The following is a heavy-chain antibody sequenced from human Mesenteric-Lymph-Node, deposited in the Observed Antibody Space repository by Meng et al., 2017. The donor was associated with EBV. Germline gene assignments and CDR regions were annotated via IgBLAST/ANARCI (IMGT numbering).Heavy chain of an antibody. Sequence: QLQPQESGSGLVKPSQTLSLTCAVSGGSIINNDYSWSWIRQPPGKGLEWIGHIYHSGSTNYNPSLKSRVTMSVDKSKNQFSLTLSSVTAADTAVYYCARALFSSTWYKSFYFDSWGQGTLVTVSS. CDR3: ARALFSSTWYKSFYFDS. CDR2: IYHSGST. D-gene: IGHD6-13*01. CDR1: GGSIINNDYS. V-gene: IGHV4-30-2*01. J-gene: IGHJ4*02.